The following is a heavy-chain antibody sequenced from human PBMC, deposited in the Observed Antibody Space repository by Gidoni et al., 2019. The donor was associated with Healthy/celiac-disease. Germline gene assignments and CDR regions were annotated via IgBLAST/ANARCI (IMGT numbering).Heavy chain of an antibody. J-gene: IGHJ6*02. D-gene: IGHD3-22*01. CDR1: GFTVSSNY. V-gene: IGHV3-53*02. Sequence: EVQLVETGGGLIQPGGSLRLSCAASGFTVSSNYMGWVRQAPGKGLEWVSVIYSGGSTYYADPVKGRFTISRDNSKNTLYLQMNSLRAEDTAVYYCARGALRVVAGGMDVWGQGTTVTVSS. CDR2: IYSGGST. CDR3: ARGALRVVAGGMDV.